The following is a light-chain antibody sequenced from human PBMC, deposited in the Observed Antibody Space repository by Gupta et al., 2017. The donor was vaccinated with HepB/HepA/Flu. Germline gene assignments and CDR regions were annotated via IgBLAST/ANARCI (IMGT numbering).Light chain of an antibody. Sequence: EILLTQSPGTLSLSPGERATLSFRASQSVDSKYLAWYQQKPGQAPRRLIYATSNRRKGGPHRCSGSGDGADFNITIIRREAEDFEVYYCQHGLYEHPGLTFGQGTIVD. CDR1: QSVDSKY. CDR3: QHGLYEHPGLT. CDR2: ATS. V-gene: IGKV3-20*01. J-gene: IGKJ3*01.